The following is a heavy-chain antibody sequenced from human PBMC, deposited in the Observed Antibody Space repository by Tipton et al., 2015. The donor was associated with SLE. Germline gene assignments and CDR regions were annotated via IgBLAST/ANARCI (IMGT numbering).Heavy chain of an antibody. J-gene: IGHJ6*02. D-gene: IGHD5-18*01. CDR1: GGSISSYY. CDR3: AGGYTYGPYYYDLSV. CDR2: IYYNGST. Sequence: TLSLTCTVSGGSISSYYWSWIRQPPGKGLEWIGYIYYNGSTNYNPSLKSRVTISVDTSKNQFSLKLSSVTAADTAVYYCAGGYTYGPYYYDLSVWGQGTTVTVSS. V-gene: IGHV4-59*01.